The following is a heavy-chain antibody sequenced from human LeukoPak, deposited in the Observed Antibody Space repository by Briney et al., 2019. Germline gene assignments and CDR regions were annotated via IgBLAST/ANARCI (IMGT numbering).Heavy chain of an antibody. J-gene: IGHJ5*02. V-gene: IGHV3-23*01. D-gene: IGHD3-22*01. CDR2: ISATDGST. CDR1: GFTFSSYA. Sequence: GGSLRLSCAASGFTFSSYAMSWVRQAPGKGLEWVSGISATDGSTSYADSVKGRFTVSRDNSKNTLYLQMNSLRADDTAVYYCAKTRHDTSRLPFDPWGQGTLVTVSS. CDR3: AKTRHDTSRLPFDP.